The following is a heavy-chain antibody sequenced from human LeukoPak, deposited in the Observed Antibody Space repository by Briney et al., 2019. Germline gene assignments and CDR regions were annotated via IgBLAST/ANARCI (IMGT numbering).Heavy chain of an antibody. Sequence: GGSLRLSCAASGFTFSSYGMHWVHQAPGKGLEWVAFIRYDGSNKYYADSVKGRFTISRDNSKNTLYLQMNSLRAEDTAVYYCAIDRGRGYSYGYADYWGQGTLVTVSS. D-gene: IGHD5-18*01. CDR1: GFTFSSYG. CDR3: AIDRGRGYSYGYADY. V-gene: IGHV3-30*02. CDR2: IRYDGSNK. J-gene: IGHJ4*02.